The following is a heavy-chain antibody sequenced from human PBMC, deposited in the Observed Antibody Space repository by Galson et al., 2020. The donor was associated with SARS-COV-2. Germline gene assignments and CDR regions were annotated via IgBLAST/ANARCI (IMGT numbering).Heavy chain of an antibody. CDR2: IHKDGDK. J-gene: IGHJ6*02. Sequence: GGSLRLSCTASGFTFSSYDMHWVRQAPGKGLEWVSSIHKDGDKHYAGSVRGRFTVSRENYRNSLYLQMNSLTAGDTAVYFCARDRWLRTFFYYYGMDVWGQGTTVTVSS. V-gene: IGHV3-13*01. CDR3: ARDRWLRTFFYYYGMDV. CDR1: GFTFSSYD. D-gene: IGHD5-12*01.